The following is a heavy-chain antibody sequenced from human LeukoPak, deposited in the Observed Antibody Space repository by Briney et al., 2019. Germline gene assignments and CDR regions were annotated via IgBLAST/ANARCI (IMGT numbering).Heavy chain of an antibody. CDR2: FNRNNGEA. D-gene: IGHD2-8*02. Sequence: ASVKVSCRVFGHIPTEFAVHWVRQAPGKGLEWMGGFNRNNGEAIYAQKFQGRVTMTEDTSTDTDYMELTSLRFEDTAIYYCTTDLLNLWSFDSWGQGTLVTVSS. CDR1: GHIPTEFA. J-gene: IGHJ4*02. CDR3: TTDLLNLWSFDS. V-gene: IGHV1-24*01.